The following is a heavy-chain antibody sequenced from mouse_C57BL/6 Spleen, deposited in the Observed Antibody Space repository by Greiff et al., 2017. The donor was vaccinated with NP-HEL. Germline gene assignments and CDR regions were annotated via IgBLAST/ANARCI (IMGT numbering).Heavy chain of an antibody. Sequence: EVQLQQSGPELVKPGASVKIPCKASGYTFTDYNMDWVKQSHGKSLEWIGDINPNNGGTSYNQKFKGKATLPVDKSSSTAYMELRSLTSEDTAVYYCASYGNYAWFAYWGQGTLVTVSA. CDR1: GYTFTDYN. J-gene: IGHJ3*01. CDR3: ASYGNYAWFAY. D-gene: IGHD2-1*01. CDR2: INPNNGGT. V-gene: IGHV1-18*01.